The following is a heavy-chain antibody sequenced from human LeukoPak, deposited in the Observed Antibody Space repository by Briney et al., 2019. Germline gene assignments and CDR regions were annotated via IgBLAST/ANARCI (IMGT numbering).Heavy chain of an antibody. V-gene: IGHV3-53*01. CDR2: LYSDGST. CDR3: ARGVEPLAANTLAY. J-gene: IGHJ4*02. D-gene: IGHD1-14*01. Sequence: GGSLRLSCAASGFTVITNDMTWVRQAPGKGLEWVSVLYSDGSTKYADSVQGRFTISRDNSKNTLYLEMDSLSPDDTAVYYCARGVEPLAANTLAYWGQGTLVTVSS. CDR1: GFTVITND.